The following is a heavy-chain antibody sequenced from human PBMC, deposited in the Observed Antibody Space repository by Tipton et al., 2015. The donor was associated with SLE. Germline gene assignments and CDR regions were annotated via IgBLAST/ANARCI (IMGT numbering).Heavy chain of an antibody. V-gene: IGHV4-61*02. D-gene: IGHD3-10*01. J-gene: IGHJ4*02. CDR3: ARVSYYGSGRDFDY. CDR1: GGSISSSSYY. Sequence: TLSLTCTVSGGSISSSSYYWTWIRQPAGKGLEWIGSIHTSGSTNYNPSLKSRVTISVDTSKNQFSPRLSSVTAADTAVYYCARVSYYGSGRDFDYWGQGTLVTVSS. CDR2: IHTSGST.